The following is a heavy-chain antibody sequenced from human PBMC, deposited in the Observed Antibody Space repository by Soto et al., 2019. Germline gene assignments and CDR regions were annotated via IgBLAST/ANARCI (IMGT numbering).Heavy chain of an antibody. D-gene: IGHD4-17*01. CDR2: IYYSGST. Sequence: SETLSLTCTVSGGSISSSSYYWGWIRQPPGKGLEWIGSIYYSGSTYYNPSLKSRVTISVATSKNQFSLTLSSMTAAETAGYYRAYVDYLLDYWGQGSLFTGSS. J-gene: IGHJ4*02. CDR1: GGSISSSSYY. CDR3: AYVDYLLDY. V-gene: IGHV4-39*01.